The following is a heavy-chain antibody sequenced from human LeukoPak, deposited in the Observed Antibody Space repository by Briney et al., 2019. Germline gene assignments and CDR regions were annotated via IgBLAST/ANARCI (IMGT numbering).Heavy chain of an antibody. J-gene: IGHJ4*02. CDR2: ISPSSSSR. CDR3: ARDIPGALTGFCRGFDY. Sequence: GGSLRLSCVASGFXFSSFGINWVRQAPGKGLEWVSYISPSSSSRHYADSMKGRLIISRDNAKNSLYLQMNSLTDEDTAVYYCARDIPGALTGFCRGFDYWGQGTPVTVSS. CDR1: GFXFSSFG. V-gene: IGHV3-48*02. D-gene: IGHD3-9*01.